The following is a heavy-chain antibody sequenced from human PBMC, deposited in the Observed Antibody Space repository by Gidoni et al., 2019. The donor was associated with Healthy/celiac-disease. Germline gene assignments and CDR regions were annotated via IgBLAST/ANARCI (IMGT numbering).Heavy chain of an antibody. CDR3: ARSALGQWRVGERGD. CDR1: GYTFTSYY. CDR2: INPSGGST. V-gene: IGHV1-46*01. J-gene: IGHJ4*02. Sequence: QVPLVQSGAEVKKPGASVQVSCPASGYTFTSYYMHWVRQAPGQGLEWMGIINPSGGSTSYAQKCQGRVTMTRDTATSTVYMERSSLRAEDTAGDDGARSALGQWRVGERGDWGQGTLVTVAS. D-gene: IGHD6-19*01.